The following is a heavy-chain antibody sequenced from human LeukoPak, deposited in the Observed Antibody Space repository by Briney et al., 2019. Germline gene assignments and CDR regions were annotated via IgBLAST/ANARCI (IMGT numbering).Heavy chain of an antibody. J-gene: IGHJ3*02. V-gene: IGHV3-21*01. D-gene: IGHD3/OR15-3a*01. Sequence: KPGGSLRLSCAASGFTFSIYSMNWVRQAPGKGLEWVSSISSSSSYIYYADSVKGRFTISRDNAKNSPYLQMNSLRAEDTAVYYCHVYDLASFDIWGQGTMVTVSS. CDR3: HVYDLASFDI. CDR2: ISSSSSYI. CDR1: GFTFSIYS.